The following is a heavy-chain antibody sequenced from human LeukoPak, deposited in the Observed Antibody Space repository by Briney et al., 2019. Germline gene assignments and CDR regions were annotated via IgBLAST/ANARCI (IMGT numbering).Heavy chain of an antibody. D-gene: IGHD3-22*01. CDR3: ARVLTYYYDSSGYYLDY. Sequence: GGSLRLSCAASGFTVSSNYMSWVRQAPGKGLEWVSVIYSGGSTYYADSVEGRFTISRDNSKNTLYLQMNSLRAEDTAVYYCARVLTYYYDSSGYYLDYWGQGTLVTVSS. CDR2: IYSGGST. V-gene: IGHV3-66*01. CDR1: GFTVSSNY. J-gene: IGHJ4*02.